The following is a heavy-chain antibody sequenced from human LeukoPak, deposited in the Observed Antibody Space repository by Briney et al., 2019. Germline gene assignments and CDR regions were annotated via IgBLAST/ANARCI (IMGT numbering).Heavy chain of an antibody. V-gene: IGHV3-21*01. D-gene: IGHD1-14*01. CDR3: ARDPRNPPYYYYYYMDV. J-gene: IGHJ6*03. Sequence: GGSLRLSCAASGFTFSSYSMNWVRQAPGKGLEWVSSISSSSSYIYYADSVKGRFTISRDNAKNSLYPQMNSLRAEDTAVYYCARDPRNPPYYYYYYMDVWGKGTTVTVSS. CDR1: GFTFSSYS. CDR2: ISSSSSYI.